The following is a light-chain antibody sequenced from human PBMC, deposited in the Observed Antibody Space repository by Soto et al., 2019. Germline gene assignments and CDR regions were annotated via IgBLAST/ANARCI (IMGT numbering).Light chain of an antibody. J-gene: IGLJ3*02. V-gene: IGLV1-44*01. Sequence: QSVLTQPPSASGTPGQRVTISCSGSSSNIGSNTVNWYQQLPGTAPKLLIYSNNQRPSGVPDRFSGSKSGPSASLAISGLQSEDEADYYCAAWDDSLNGHWVFGGGTKVTVL. CDR1: SSNIGSNT. CDR3: AAWDDSLNGHWV. CDR2: SNN.